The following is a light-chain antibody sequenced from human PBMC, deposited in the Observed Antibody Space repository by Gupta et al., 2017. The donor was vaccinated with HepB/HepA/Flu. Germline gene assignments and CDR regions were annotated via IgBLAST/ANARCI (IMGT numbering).Light chain of an antibody. CDR2: AAS. CDR3: QWYNGAPWT. J-gene: IGKJ1*01. CDR1: QGISNY. V-gene: IGKV1-27*01. Sequence: SQMTQSASSLSASVGDRVTISCRASQGISNYLAWYQQRPGKPPKLLIYAASTLQSGVPSRFSGSGSGTDFTLTISSLQPEDVATYYCQWYNGAPWTFGQGTKVEI.